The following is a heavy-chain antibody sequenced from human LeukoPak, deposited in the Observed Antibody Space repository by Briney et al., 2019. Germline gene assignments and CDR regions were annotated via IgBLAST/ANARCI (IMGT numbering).Heavy chain of an antibody. V-gene: IGHV4-59*01. CDR2: IYYSGST. D-gene: IGHD2-2*01. CDR3: ARASVRYYYYGMDV. CDR1: GGSISSYY. Sequence: SETLSLTCTVSGGSISSYYWSWIRQPPGKGLEWIGYIYYSGSTNYNPSLKSRVTISVDTSKNQFSLKLSSVTAADTAVYYCARASVRYYYYGMDVWGLGTTVTVSS. J-gene: IGHJ6*02.